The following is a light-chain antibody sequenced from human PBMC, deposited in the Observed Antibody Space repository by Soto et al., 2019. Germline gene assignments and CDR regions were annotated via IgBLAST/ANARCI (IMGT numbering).Light chain of an antibody. J-gene: IGLJ1*01. CDR3: NSYTTSNTRQIV. CDR2: DVS. CDR1: SSDVGGYNY. Sequence: QSVLTQPASVSGSPGQSITISCTGTSSDVGGYNYVSWYQQHPGKAPKFMIYDVSNRPSGVSTRFSGSKSGNTASLTISGPQAEDEADYYCNSYTTSNTRQIVFGTGTKLTVL. V-gene: IGLV2-14*01.